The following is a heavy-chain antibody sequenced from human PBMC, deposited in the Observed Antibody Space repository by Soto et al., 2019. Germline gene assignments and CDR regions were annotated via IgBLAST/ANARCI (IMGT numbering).Heavy chain of an antibody. CDR3: ARASTGYSNWFDP. CDR2: IYHSGST. J-gene: IGHJ5*02. D-gene: IGHD3-9*01. Sequence: SETLSLTCTVSGGSISSSNWWSWVRQPPGKGLEWIGEIYHSGSTNYNPSLKSRVTISVDKSKNQFSLKLSSVTAADTAVYYCARASTGYSNWFDPWGQGTLVTVSS. V-gene: IGHV4-4*02. CDR1: GGSISSSNW.